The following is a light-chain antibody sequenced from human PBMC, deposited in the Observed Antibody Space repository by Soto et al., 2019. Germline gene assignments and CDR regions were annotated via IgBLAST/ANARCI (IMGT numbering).Light chain of an antibody. Sequence: DIQMTQSPSSLSASVGDRVAITCRASQSISSYLNWYQQKPGKAPKLLIYAASQLETGVPSRFSGSGSGTDFTFTINNLQPEDIGTYYCQHYNGFPITFGQGTRLEIK. CDR3: QHYNGFPIT. CDR1: QSISSY. CDR2: AAS. V-gene: IGKV1-33*01. J-gene: IGKJ5*01.